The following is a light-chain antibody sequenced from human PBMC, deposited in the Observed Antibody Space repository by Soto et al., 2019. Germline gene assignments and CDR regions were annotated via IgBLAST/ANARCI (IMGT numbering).Light chain of an antibody. CDR2: EVS. Sequence: QSALTQPPSASGSPGQSVTISCTGTSSDVGGYNYVSWYQQHPGKAPKVMIYEVSKRPSGVPDRFSGSKSGNTASLTVSGLQAEDEADYYCSSYGGSNNLYVFGAGTKLTFL. CDR3: SSYGGSNNLYV. CDR1: SSDVGGYNY. J-gene: IGLJ1*01. V-gene: IGLV2-8*01.